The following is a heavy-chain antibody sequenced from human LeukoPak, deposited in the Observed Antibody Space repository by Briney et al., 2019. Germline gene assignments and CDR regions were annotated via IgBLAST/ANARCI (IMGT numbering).Heavy chain of an antibody. D-gene: IGHD1-26*01. CDR3: ATSGRIKRDAFDI. V-gene: IGHV3-7*01. Sequence: GGSLRLSCAASGFTFSRYWMSWVRQAPGKGPEWVANIKQDGSEKYYVDSVKGRFTISRDNGRTSLSLQMNSLRAEDTAVYYCATSGRIKRDAFDIWGQGTMVTVSS. CDR1: GFTFSRYW. J-gene: IGHJ3*02. CDR2: IKQDGSEK.